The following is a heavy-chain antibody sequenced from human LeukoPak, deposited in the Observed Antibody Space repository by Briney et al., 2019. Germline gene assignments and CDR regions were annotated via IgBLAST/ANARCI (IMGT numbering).Heavy chain of an antibody. V-gene: IGHV3-15*01. J-gene: IGHJ4*02. D-gene: IGHD2/OR15-2a*01. CDR3: TTGGYFMDY. CDR1: GFTFSNAW. CDR2: IKSKPDGGTT. Sequence: GGSLRLSCAASGFTFSNAWMNWVRQAPGKGLEWVGRIKSKPDGGTTDYAAPVKGRFTVSRDDSKNTVYLQMNSLKTEDTAVYYCTTGGYFMDYWGQGTLVTVSS.